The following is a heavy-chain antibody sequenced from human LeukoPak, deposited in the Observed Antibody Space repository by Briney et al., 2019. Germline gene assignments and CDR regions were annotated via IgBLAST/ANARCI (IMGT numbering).Heavy chain of an antibody. D-gene: IGHD6-13*01. CDR1: GGSISSSSYY. Sequence: SETLSLTCTVSGGSISSSSYYWGWIRQPPGKGLEWIGSIYYSGSTYYNPSLKSRVTISVDTSKNQFSLKLSPVTAADTAVYYCARHAIAAAGSNHFDYWGQGTLVTVSS. V-gene: IGHV4-39*01. CDR3: ARHAIAAAGSNHFDY. CDR2: IYYSGST. J-gene: IGHJ4*02.